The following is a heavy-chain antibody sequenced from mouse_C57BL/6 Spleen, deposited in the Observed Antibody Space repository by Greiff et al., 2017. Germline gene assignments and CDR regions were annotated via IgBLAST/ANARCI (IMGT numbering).Heavy chain of an antibody. D-gene: IGHD1-1*01. V-gene: IGHV1-47*01. J-gene: IGHJ4*01. CDR3: ARGAVVATDAMDY. CDR1: GYTFTTYP. CDR2: FHPYNDDT. Sequence: VKLMESGAELVKPGASVKMSCKASGYTFTTYPIEWMKQNHGKSLEWIGNFHPYNDDTKYNEKFKGKATLTVEKSSSTVYLELSRLTSDDSAVYYCARGAVVATDAMDYWGQGTSVTVSS.